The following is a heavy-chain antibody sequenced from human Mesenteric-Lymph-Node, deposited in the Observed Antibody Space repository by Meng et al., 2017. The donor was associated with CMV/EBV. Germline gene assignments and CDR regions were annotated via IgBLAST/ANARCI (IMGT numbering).Heavy chain of an antibody. V-gene: IGHV3-7*01. Sequence: GESLKISCAASGFTFSSYWMHWVRQAPGKGLEWVANIKQDGSEKYYVDSVKGRFTISRDNAKNSLYLQMNSLRAEDTAVYYCARDVMAAAGTLTYYYYYYGMDVWGQGTTVTVSS. D-gene: IGHD6-13*01. CDR2: IKQDGSEK. CDR3: ARDVMAAAGTLTYYYYYYGMDV. CDR1: GFTFSSYW. J-gene: IGHJ6*02.